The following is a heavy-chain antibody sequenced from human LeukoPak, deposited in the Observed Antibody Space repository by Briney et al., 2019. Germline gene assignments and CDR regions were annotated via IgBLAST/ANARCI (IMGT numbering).Heavy chain of an antibody. J-gene: IGHJ6*03. CDR2: ISAYNGNT. V-gene: IGHV1-18*01. Sequence: ASVKVSCKASGYTFTSYGISWVRQAPGQGLDWMGWISAYNGNTNYAQKLQGRVTMTTDTSTSTAYMELRSLRSDDTAVYYCARGNSNYVSYYYYMDVWGKGTTVTVSS. CDR1: GYTFTSYG. CDR3: ARGNSNYVSYYYYMDV. D-gene: IGHD4-11*01.